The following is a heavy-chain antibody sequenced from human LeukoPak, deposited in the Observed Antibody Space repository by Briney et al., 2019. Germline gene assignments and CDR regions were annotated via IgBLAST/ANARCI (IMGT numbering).Heavy chain of an antibody. D-gene: IGHD3-22*01. V-gene: IGHV1-2*02. Sequence: ASVKVSCKASGYTFTGYNMHWVRQAPGQGLEWMGWINPNSGGTNSSHKFQGKVTMTRAASISTAYMELSRLRSDDTAVYYCARSGPYYYDSSGYYETPLFDYWGQGTLVTVSS. CDR2: INPNSGGT. J-gene: IGHJ4*02. CDR1: GYTFTGYN. CDR3: ARSGPYYYDSSGYYETPLFDY.